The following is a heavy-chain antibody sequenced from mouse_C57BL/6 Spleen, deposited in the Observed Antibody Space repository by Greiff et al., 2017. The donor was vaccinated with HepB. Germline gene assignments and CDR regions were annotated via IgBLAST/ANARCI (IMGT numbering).Heavy chain of an antibody. CDR1: GFTFSDYG. V-gene: IGHV5-17*01. J-gene: IGHJ3*01. D-gene: IGHD1-1*01. Sequence: EVMLVESGGGLVKPGGSLKLSCAASGFTFSDYGMHWVRQAPEKGLEWVAYISSGSSTIYYADTVKGRFTISRDNAKNTLFLQLTSLRSEDTAMYYCGRASYGSSPGWFAYWGQGTLVTVSA. CDR2: ISSGSSTI. CDR3: GRASYGSSPGWFAY.